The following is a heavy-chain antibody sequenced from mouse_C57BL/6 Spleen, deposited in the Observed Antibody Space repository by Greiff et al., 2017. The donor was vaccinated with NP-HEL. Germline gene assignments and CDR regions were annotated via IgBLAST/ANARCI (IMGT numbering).Heavy chain of an antibody. CDR3: TKYWDDD. V-gene: IGHV1-15*01. D-gene: IGHD4-1*01. Sequence: VQLQQSGAELVRPGASVTLSCKASGYTFTDYEMHWVKQTPVHGLEWIGAIDPETGGTAYNQKFKGKAILTADKSSSTAYMELRSLTAEDSAVYYGTKYWDDDWGQGTTLTVSS. J-gene: IGHJ2*01. CDR1: GYTFTDYE. CDR2: IDPETGGT.